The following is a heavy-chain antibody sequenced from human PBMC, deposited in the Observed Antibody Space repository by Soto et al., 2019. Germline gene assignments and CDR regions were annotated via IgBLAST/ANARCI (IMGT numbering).Heavy chain of an antibody. CDR2: ISCCGGST. Sequence: EVQLLESGGGVVQPGGSLRLSCVASGFNFKKFAMSWVRQAPGEGLECVSGISCCGGSTSYADSVKGRFSIARDDSTNILSLQMNNLRVEDTAQYYCAKADGEQWLLPHLDKWGQGPLVTVS. CDR3: AKADGEQWLLPHLDK. J-gene: IGHJ4*02. V-gene: IGHV3-23*01. CDR1: GFNFKKFA. D-gene: IGHD6-19*01.